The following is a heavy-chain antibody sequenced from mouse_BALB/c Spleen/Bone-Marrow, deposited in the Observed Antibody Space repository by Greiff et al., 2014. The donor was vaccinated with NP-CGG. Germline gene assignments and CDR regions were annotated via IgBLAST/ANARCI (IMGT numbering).Heavy chain of an antibody. CDR1: GYSFTSYW. Sequence: VQLQQSGAELVRPGASVKLSCKASGYSFTSYWMNWVKQRPGQGLEWIGMIHPSGSETRLNQNFKDKATLTVDKSSSTAYMQPSSPTSEDSAVYYCARSRGEGYWGQGTLVTVSA. CDR3: ARSRGEGY. V-gene: IGHV1-61*01. J-gene: IGHJ3*01. CDR2: IHPSGSET.